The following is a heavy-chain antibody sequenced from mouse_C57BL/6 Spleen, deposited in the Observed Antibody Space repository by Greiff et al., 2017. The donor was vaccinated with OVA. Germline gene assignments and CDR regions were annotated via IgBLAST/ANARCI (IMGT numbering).Heavy chain of an antibody. CDR3: TRCGYGSRNYYAMDY. D-gene: IGHD1-1*01. CDR2: IDPETGGT. J-gene: IGHJ4*01. CDR1: GYTFTDYE. Sequence: VQLQQSGAELVRPGASVTLSCKASGYTFTDYEMHWVKQTPVHGLEWIGAIDPETGGTAYNQKFKGKAILTADKSSRTAYMELRSLTSEDSAVYYCTRCGYGSRNYYAMDYWGQGTSVTVSS. V-gene: IGHV1-15*01.